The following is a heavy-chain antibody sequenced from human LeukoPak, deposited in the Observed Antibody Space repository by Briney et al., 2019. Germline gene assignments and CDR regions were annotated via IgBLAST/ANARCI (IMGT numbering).Heavy chain of an antibody. D-gene: IGHD2-2*02. J-gene: IGHJ5*02. V-gene: IGHV1-69*04. CDR3: ARDYCSSTSCYSSWFDP. CDR1: GGTFSSYA. Sequence: GASVKVSCTASGGTFSSYAISWVGQAPGQGLEWMGRIIPILGIANYAQKFQGRVTITADKSTSTAYMELSSLRSEDTAVYYCARDYCSSTSCYSSWFDPWGQGTLVTVSS. CDR2: IIPILGIA.